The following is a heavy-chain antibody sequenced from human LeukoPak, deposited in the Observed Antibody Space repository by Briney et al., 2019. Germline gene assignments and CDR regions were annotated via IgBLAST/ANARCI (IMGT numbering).Heavy chain of an antibody. Sequence: GRSLRLSCAASGCTFSSYGMHWVRQAPGKGLEWVAVISHDGRSKYDADSVRGRFTISRDNSKNTLYLQMNSLRTEDTAVYYCARHYHTVTAFDYWGQGTLVAVSS. CDR3: ARHYHTVTAFDY. D-gene: IGHD4-17*01. CDR2: ISHDGRSK. J-gene: IGHJ4*02. CDR1: GCTFSSYG. V-gene: IGHV3-30*03.